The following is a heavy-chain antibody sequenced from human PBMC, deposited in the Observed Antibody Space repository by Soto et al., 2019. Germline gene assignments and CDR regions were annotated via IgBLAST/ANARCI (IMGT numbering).Heavy chain of an antibody. CDR3: ARADYGDYSADY. Sequence: QVQLQESGPGLVKPSQTLSLTCTVSGGSISSGGYYWSWIRQHPGKGLEWIGYIYYSGSTYYNPSLKSRVTIAVDTSKNQFSLQLSAVTAADTAVYYCARADYGDYSADYWGQGTLVTVSS. CDR2: IYYSGST. V-gene: IGHV4-31*03. D-gene: IGHD4-17*01. CDR1: GGSISSGGYY. J-gene: IGHJ4*02.